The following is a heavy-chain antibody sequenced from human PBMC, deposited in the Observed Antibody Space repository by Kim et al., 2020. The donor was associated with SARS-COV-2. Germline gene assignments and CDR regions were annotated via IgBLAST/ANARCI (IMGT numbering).Heavy chain of an antibody. Sequence: GGSLRLSCAASGFTFSSYGMHWVRQAPGKGLEWVAVISYDGSNKYYADSVKGRFTISRDNSKNTLYLQMNRLRAEDTAVYYCAKNYDIFPHRGYYYGMDV. CDR3: AKNYDIFPHRGYYYGMDV. CDR1: GFTFSSYG. CDR2: ISYDGSNK. V-gene: IGHV3-30*18. J-gene: IGHJ6*01. D-gene: IGHD3-9*01.